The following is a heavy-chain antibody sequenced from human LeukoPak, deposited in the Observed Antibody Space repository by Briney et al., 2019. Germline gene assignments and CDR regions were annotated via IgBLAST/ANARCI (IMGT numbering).Heavy chain of an antibody. Sequence: GGSLRLSCAVSGFTFGTYWMHWVRHAPGKGPVWVSRISSDGTRTSYVDSVRGRFTISGDNAKNTLYLQMNSLRVEDTAVYYCARSPNCGGDCSWGQGTLVTVSS. CDR3: ARSPNCGGDCS. V-gene: IGHV3-74*01. CDR2: ISSDGTRT. CDR1: GFTFGTYW. D-gene: IGHD2-21*02. J-gene: IGHJ5*02.